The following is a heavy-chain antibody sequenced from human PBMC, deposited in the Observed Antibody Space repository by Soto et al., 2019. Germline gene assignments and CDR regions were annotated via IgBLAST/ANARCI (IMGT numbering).Heavy chain of an antibody. CDR3: AKDSGYSGYDPETLKTTFDY. CDR2: ISGSGGST. V-gene: IGHV3-23*01. Sequence: HPGGSLRLSCAASGFTFSSYAMSWVRQAPGKGLEWVSAISGSGGSTYYADSVEGRFTISRDNSKNTLYLQMNSLRAEDTAVYYCAKDSGYSGYDPETLKTTFDYWGQGTLVTVSS. D-gene: IGHD5-12*01. J-gene: IGHJ4*02. CDR1: GFTFSSYA.